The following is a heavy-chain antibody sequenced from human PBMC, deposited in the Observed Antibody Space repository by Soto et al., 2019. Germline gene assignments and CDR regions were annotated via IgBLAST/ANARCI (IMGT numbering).Heavy chain of an antibody. J-gene: IGHJ4*02. Sequence: LETQSLTCAVYGGSFRCYYLSWIRQPPGKGLEWIGEINHSGSTNYNPSLKSRVTISVDTSKNQFSLKLSSVTAADTAVYYCATETRGGYGSGSYLYWGQGTLVTVSS. CDR3: ATETRGGYGSGSYLY. V-gene: IGHV4-34*01. CDR1: GGSFRCYY. D-gene: IGHD3-10*01. CDR2: INHSGST.